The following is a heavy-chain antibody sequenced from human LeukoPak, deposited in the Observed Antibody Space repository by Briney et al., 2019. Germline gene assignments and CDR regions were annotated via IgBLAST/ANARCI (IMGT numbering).Heavy chain of an antibody. D-gene: IGHD6-19*01. J-gene: IGHJ4*02. Sequence: GRSLRLSCAASGFTFDDYAMHWVRQAPGKGLEWVSGFSGNSGSIGYADSVKGRFTISRDNAKNSLYLQMNSLRAEGTAFYYCAKPYSTAWYGAIDYWGQGTLVTVSS. V-gene: IGHV3-9*01. CDR1: GFTFDDYA. CDR2: FSGNSGSI. CDR3: AKPYSTAWYGAIDY.